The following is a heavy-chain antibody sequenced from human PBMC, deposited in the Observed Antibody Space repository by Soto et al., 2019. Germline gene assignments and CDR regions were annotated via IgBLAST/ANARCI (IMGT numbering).Heavy chain of an antibody. Sequence: SETLSLTCTVSGGSISSSSYLWAWIRQPPGKGLEWIGSIFYSGSTYYNPSLKSRVSISVDTSKNQFSLKLGSVTAADTAVYYCARQRGGGFWAFDIWGQGTMVTVSS. CDR2: IFYSGST. V-gene: IGHV4-39*01. CDR3: ARQRGGGFWAFDI. D-gene: IGHD3-16*01. J-gene: IGHJ3*02. CDR1: GGSISSSSYL.